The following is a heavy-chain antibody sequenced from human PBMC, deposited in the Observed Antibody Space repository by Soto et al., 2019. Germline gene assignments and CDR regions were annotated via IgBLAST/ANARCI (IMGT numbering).Heavy chain of an antibody. V-gene: IGHV4-59*01. CDR3: ARVLGGVDKYFYGMDV. Sequence: SETLSLTCTVSGFSISSYYWSWIRQPPGKGLEWIGYIYYSGSTNYNPSLKSRVTISVDTSKNQFSLKLSSVTAADTEVYYCARVLGGVDKYFYGMDVWGQRTTVTVSS. J-gene: IGHJ6*02. CDR2: IYYSGST. D-gene: IGHD3-16*01. CDR1: GFSISSYY.